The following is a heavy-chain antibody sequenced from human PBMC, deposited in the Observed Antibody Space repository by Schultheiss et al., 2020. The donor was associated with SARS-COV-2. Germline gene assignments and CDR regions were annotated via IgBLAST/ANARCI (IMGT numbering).Heavy chain of an antibody. CDR1: GFTFSSYA. Sequence: GGSLRLSCAASGFTFSSYAMHWVRQAPGKGLEWVAVIWYDGSNKYYADSVKGRFTISRDNSKNTLYLQMNSLRAGDTAVYYCARGRPQRGSNGDAFDIWGQGTMVTVSS. CDR2: IWYDGSNK. V-gene: IGHV3-33*08. CDR3: ARGRPQRGSNGDAFDI. J-gene: IGHJ3*02. D-gene: IGHD3-16*01.